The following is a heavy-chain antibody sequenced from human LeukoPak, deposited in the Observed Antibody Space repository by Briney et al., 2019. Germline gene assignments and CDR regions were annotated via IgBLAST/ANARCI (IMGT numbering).Heavy chain of an antibody. Sequence: ASVKVSCKASGYTFTTYYIHWVRQAPGQGLEWMGVLNPSGGSTSYAQKFQGRVTMTTDTSTSTVYMELSSLRSDDTAVYYCARMGMNCSSASCYFYFQLWGQGTLVTVSS. V-gene: IGHV1-46*01. J-gene: IGHJ1*01. D-gene: IGHD2-2*01. CDR1: GYTFTTYY. CDR3: ARMGMNCSSASCYFYFQL. CDR2: LNPSGGST.